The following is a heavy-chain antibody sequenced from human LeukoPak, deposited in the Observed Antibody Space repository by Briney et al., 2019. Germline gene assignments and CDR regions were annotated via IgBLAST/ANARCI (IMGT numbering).Heavy chain of an antibody. V-gene: IGHV4-39*01. Sequence: SETLSLTCSVSGASISTSSYYWGWIRQPPGKGLEWIGNIYCSGNTYSNPSLKSRITISVDTSKDQFTLKLSSVTAADTAVYYCASGYSGNGPYDYWGQGTLVTVSS. D-gene: IGHD5-12*01. CDR3: ASGYSGNGPYDY. CDR1: GASISTSSYY. CDR2: IYCSGNT. J-gene: IGHJ4*02.